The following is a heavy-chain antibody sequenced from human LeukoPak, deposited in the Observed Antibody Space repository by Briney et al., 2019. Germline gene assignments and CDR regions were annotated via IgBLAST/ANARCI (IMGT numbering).Heavy chain of an antibody. CDR1: GYTFTSYG. J-gene: IGHJ4*02. CDR2: ISAYNGNT. V-gene: IGHV1-18*01. CDR3: ARERGPLWFGELFDY. Sequence: ASVKVSCKASGYTFTSYGISWVRQAPGQGLEWMGWISAYNGNTNYAQKLQGRVTMTTDTSTSTAYMELRSLRSDDTAVYYCARERGPLWFGELFDYWGQGTLVTVSS. D-gene: IGHD3-10*01.